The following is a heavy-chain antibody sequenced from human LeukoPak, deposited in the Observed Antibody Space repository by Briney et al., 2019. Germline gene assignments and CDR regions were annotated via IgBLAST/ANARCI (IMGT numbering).Heavy chain of an antibody. Sequence: GGSLRLSCAASGFTFSGDAMGWVRQAPGKGLEWVSDITASGGNTYYAESVKGRLTISRDNSKSTLYLQVNSLRAEDTAVYYCAKGNGYSYGRYYFDYWGRGTLVTVSS. CDR3: AKGNGYSYGRYYFDY. V-gene: IGHV3-23*01. CDR2: ITASGGNT. J-gene: IGHJ4*02. D-gene: IGHD5-18*01. CDR1: GFTFSGDA.